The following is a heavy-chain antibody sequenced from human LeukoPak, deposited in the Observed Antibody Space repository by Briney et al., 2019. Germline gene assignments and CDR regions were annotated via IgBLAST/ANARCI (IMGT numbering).Heavy chain of an antibody. Sequence: GGSLRLSCAASGFTFSSYSMNWVRQAPGKGLEWVSSITSSSSYIYYADSAKGRFTISRDDAKNSLYLQMNSLRAEDTAVYYCARAQSGYSSGYWGQGTLVTVSS. V-gene: IGHV3-21*01. J-gene: IGHJ4*02. CDR3: ARAQSGYSSGY. D-gene: IGHD6-19*01. CDR1: GFTFSSYS. CDR2: ITSSSSYI.